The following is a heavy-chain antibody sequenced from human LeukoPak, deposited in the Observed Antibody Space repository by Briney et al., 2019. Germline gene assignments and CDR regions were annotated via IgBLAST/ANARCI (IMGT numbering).Heavy chain of an antibody. CDR2: IYSDSSRT. D-gene: IGHD2-2*01. J-gene: IGHJ4*02. V-gene: IGHV3-74*01. CDR1: GFSFSTTW. CDR3: TKDARYASDY. Sequence: GGSLRLSCAASGFSFSTTWMHWVRQAPGKGLEWVALIYSDSSRTTYADSVKGRFTISRDNAKNTVYLQMSSLRVEDTAVYLCTKDARYASDYWGQGILVPVSS.